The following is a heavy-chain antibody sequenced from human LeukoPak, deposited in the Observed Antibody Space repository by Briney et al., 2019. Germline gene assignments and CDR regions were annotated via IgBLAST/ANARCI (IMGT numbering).Heavy chain of an antibody. Sequence: GGSLRLSCAASGLSFSSYAMHRVRQAPGKGLEWVAVISYDGTEKYYGDSVKGRFTISRDNSKNMLYLQMNSLRAEDTALYYCARDGHGVPLDYWGQGTLVTVSP. CDR1: GLSFSSYA. CDR2: ISYDGTEK. V-gene: IGHV3-30-3*01. CDR3: ARDGHGVPLDY. J-gene: IGHJ4*02. D-gene: IGHD4-17*01.